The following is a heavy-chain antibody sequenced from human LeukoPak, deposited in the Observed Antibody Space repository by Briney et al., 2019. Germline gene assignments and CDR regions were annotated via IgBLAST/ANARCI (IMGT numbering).Heavy chain of an antibody. V-gene: IGHV1-46*01. CDR3: ASEPATPYSSSYPYYYYGMDV. J-gene: IGHJ6*02. CDR1: GYTFTSYY. Sequence: ASVKVSCKASGYTFTSYYMHWVRQAPGQGLEWMGIINPSGGSTSYAQKFQGRVTMTRDTSTSTVYMELSSLRSEDTAVYYCASEPATPYSSSYPYYYYGMDVWGQGTTVTVSS. CDR2: INPSGGST. D-gene: IGHD6-13*01.